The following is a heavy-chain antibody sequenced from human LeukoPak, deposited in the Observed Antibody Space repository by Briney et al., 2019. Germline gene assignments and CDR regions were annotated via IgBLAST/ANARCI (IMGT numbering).Heavy chain of an antibody. D-gene: IGHD3-3*01. V-gene: IGHV3-49*04. CDR2: IRSKAYGGTT. CDR3: TRVFYDFWSGYYMHDY. J-gene: IGHJ4*02. Sequence: GGSLRLSCTASGFTFGDYAMSWVRQAPGKGLEWVGFIRSKAYGGTTEYAASVKGRFTISRDDSKSIAYPQMNSLKTEDTAVYYCTRVFYDFWSGYYMHDYWGQGTLVTVSS. CDR1: GFTFGDYA.